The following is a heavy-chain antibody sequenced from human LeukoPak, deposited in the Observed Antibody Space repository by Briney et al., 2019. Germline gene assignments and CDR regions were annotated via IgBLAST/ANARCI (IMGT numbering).Heavy chain of an antibody. J-gene: IGHJ4*02. D-gene: IGHD3-10*01. Sequence: GGSLRLSCAASGFIFSNYGMHWVRQAPGKGLEWVAVISYDGSNKYYADSVKGRFTISRDNSKNTLYLQMNSLRAEDTAVYHCAKDYYGDWGQGTLVTVSS. CDR3: AKDYYGD. CDR2: ISYDGSNK. CDR1: GFIFSNYG. V-gene: IGHV3-30*18.